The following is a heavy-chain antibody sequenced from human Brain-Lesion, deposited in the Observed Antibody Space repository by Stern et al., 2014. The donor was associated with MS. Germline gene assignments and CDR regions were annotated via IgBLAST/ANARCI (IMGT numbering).Heavy chain of an antibody. J-gene: IGHJ4*02. CDR1: GFNFSSYW. Sequence: EVQLVESGGGLVQPGGSLRLSCAASGFNFSSYWMHWVRQFPEKGLFWVSQINRDGSDTSYADSVKGRFSIPRDNIRNMLYLRMTSLRAEDTAVYYCARGVGDYWGQGARVTVSS. D-gene: IGHD3-16*01. CDR3: ARGVGDY. V-gene: IGHV3-74*02. CDR2: INRDGSDT.